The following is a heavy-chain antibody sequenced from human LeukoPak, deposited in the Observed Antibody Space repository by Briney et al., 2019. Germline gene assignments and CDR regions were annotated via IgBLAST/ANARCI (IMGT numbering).Heavy chain of an antibody. D-gene: IGHD4-17*01. CDR2: IYYSGST. V-gene: IGHV4-39*01. Sequence: SETLSLTCTVSGNSISSGDNYWSWIRQPAGKGLEWIGSIYYSGSTYYNPSLKSRVTISVATSKNQFSLKLSSVTAADTAVYYCARRGTTQYWGQGTLVTVSS. CDR3: ARRGTTQY. CDR1: GNSISSGDNY. J-gene: IGHJ4*02.